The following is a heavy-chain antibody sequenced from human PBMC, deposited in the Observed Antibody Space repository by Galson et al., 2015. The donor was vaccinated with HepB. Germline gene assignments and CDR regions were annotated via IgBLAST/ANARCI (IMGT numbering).Heavy chain of an antibody. CDR2: ISAYNGNT. Sequence: SVKVSCKASGYTFTSYGISWVRQAPGQGLEWMGWISAYNGNTNYAQKLQGRVTMTTDTSTSTAYMELRSLRSDDTAVYYCARVWGEKEGYCSSTSCRLLDYWGQGTLVTVSS. CDR3: ARVWGEKEGYCSSTSCRLLDY. CDR1: GYTFTSYG. J-gene: IGHJ4*02. D-gene: IGHD2-2*01. V-gene: IGHV1-18*01.